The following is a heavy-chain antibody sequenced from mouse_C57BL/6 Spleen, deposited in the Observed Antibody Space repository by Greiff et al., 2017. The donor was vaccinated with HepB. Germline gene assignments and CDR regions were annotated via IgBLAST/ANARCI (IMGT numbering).Heavy chain of an antibody. CDR1: GFTFTDYY. V-gene: IGHV7-3*01. CDR2: IRNKANGYTT. CDR3: ARYPLPSAMDY. J-gene: IGHJ4*01. D-gene: IGHD5-1*01. Sequence: DVKLVESGGGLVQPGGSLSLSCAASGFTFTDYYMSWVRQPPGKALEWLGFIRNKANGYTTEYSASVKGRFTISRDNSQSILYLQMNALRAEDSATYYCARYPLPSAMDYWGQGTSVTVSS.